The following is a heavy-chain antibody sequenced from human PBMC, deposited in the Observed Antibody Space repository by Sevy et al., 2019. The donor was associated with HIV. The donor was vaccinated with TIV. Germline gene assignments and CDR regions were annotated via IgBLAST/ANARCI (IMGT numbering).Heavy chain of an antibody. CDR2: IYYSAST. Sequence: SETLSLTCTVSGGSISNFYWSWIRQPPGKGLEWIGNIYYSASTNYNPSLKSQVTISVDTSKNQLSLRLNSVTAADTAVYYCAREPPYYDILSGYSYGMDVWGQGTTVTVSS. D-gene: IGHD3-9*01. CDR1: GGSISNFY. V-gene: IGHV4-59*01. CDR3: AREPPYYDILSGYSYGMDV. J-gene: IGHJ6*02.